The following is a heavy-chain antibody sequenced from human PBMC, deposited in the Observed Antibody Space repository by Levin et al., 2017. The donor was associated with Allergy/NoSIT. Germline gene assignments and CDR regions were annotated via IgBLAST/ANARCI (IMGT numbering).Heavy chain of an antibody. CDR1: GFTFSSHW. D-gene: IGHD6-19*01. J-gene: IGHJ4*02. CDR2: IKQDGSEK. V-gene: IGHV3-7*01. Sequence: GESLKISCAASGFTFSSHWMSWVRQAPGKGLEWVANIKQDGSEKYYVESLKGRITISRDNAKNSLYLHMDSLRAEDTAVYYCARWAMGAVAAGDYWGQGTLVTVSS. CDR3: ARWAMGAVAAGDY.